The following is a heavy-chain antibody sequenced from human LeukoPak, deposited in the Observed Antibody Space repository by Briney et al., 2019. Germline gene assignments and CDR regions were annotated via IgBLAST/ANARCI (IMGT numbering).Heavy chain of an antibody. CDR1: GCTFTGYY. Sequence: ASVKVSCKASGCTFTGYYMHWVRQAPGQGLEWMGWINPNSSGTNYAQKFQGRVTMTRDTSISTAYMELSRLRSDDTAVYYCARYRPGAAAGKGWFDPWGQGTLVTVSS. D-gene: IGHD6-13*01. V-gene: IGHV1-2*02. CDR2: INPNSSGT. CDR3: ARYRPGAAAGKGWFDP. J-gene: IGHJ5*02.